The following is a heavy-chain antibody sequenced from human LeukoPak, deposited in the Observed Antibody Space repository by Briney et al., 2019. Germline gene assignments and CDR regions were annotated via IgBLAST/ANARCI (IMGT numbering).Heavy chain of an antibody. J-gene: IGHJ3*02. CDR3: ARARRGSGSYDAFDI. CDR2: IYHSGST. V-gene: IGHV4-39*07. Sequence: SETLSLTCTVSGGSIGSSSYYWGWIRQPPGKGLEWIGYIYHSGSTYYNPSLKSRVTISVDRSKNQFSLKLSSVTAADTAVYYCARARRGSGSYDAFDIWGQGTMVTVSS. D-gene: IGHD3-22*01. CDR1: GGSIGSSSYY.